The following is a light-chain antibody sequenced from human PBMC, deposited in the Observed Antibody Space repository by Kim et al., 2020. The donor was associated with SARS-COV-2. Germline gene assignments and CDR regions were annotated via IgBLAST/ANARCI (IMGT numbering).Light chain of an antibody. V-gene: IGKV3-20*01. CDR2: ETF. Sequence: EIVLTQSPGTLSLSPGERASLSCRASQSVNSIYLAWYQQKPGQAPRLLIYETFSRATGIPGRFSGSGSGTDFTLTISKLEPEDFAMYYCQQYGSSPGTFGQGTKVDIK. J-gene: IGKJ1*01. CDR1: QSVNSIY. CDR3: QQYGSSPGT.